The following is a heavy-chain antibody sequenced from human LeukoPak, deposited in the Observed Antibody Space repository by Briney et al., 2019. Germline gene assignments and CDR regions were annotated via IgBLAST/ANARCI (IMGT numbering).Heavy chain of an antibody. V-gene: IGHV4-39*07. CDR1: GGSISSSSYY. J-gene: IGHJ6*02. CDR3: ARDGGTTIFLYYGMDV. CDR2: IYYSGST. D-gene: IGHD1-7*01. Sequence: SETLSLTCTVSGGSISSSSYYWGWIRQPPGKGLEWIGSIYYSGSTYYNPSLKSRVTISVDTSKNQFSLKLSSVTAADTAVYYCARDGGTTIFLYYGMDVWGQGTTVTVSS.